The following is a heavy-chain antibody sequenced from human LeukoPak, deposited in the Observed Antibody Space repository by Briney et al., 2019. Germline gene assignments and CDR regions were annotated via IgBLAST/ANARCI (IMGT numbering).Heavy chain of an antibody. D-gene: IGHD3-9*01. CDR2: ISVYNGNT. J-gene: IGHJ4*02. V-gene: IGHV1-18*01. Sequence: ASVKVSCKVFGYTFTGYGISWVRQAPGQGLEWMGWISVYNGNTNYAQKLQGRVTMTTDTSTSTAYMELRSLRSDDTAVYYCAREGPYFDSQEPFDYWGQGTLVTVSS. CDR1: GYTFTGYG. CDR3: AREGPYFDSQEPFDY.